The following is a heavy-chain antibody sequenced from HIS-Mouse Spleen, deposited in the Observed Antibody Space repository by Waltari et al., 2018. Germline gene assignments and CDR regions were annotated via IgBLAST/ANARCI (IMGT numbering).Heavy chain of an antibody. CDR3: AREIPYSSSWYDWYFDL. J-gene: IGHJ2*01. CDR2: IYYSGST. V-gene: IGHV4-39*07. Sequence: QLQLQESGPGLVKPSETLSLTCTSSGASISSSSYYLRWIRQPPGKGLEWIGSIYYSGSTYYNPSLKSRVTISVDTSKNQFSLKLSSVTAADTAVYYCAREIPYSSSWYDWYFDLWGRGTLVTVSS. D-gene: IGHD6-13*01. CDR1: GASISSSSYY.